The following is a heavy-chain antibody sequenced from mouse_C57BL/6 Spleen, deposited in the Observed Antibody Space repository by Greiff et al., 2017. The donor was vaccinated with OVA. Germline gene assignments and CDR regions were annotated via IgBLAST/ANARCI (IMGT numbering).Heavy chain of an antibody. Sequence: QVQLQQPGAELVKPGASVKMSCKASGYTFTSYWITWVKQRPGQGLEWIGDIYPGSGSTNYNEKFKSKATLTVDTSSSTAYMQLSSLTSEDSAVYYCARDPQGYYRAMDYWGQGTSVTVSS. V-gene: IGHV1-55*01. CDR2: IYPGSGST. J-gene: IGHJ4*01. CDR1: GYTFTSYW. D-gene: IGHD2-3*01. CDR3: ARDPQGYYRAMDY.